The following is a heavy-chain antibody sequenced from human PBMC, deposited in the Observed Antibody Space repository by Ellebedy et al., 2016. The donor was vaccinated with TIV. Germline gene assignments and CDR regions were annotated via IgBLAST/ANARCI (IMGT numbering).Heavy chain of an antibody. V-gene: IGHV4-39*01. CDR3: ARRGYYYDSSGYLTNYCDY. CDR2: IYYSGRT. CDR1: GGSISSSSYY. J-gene: IGHJ4*02. D-gene: IGHD3-22*01. Sequence: MPSETLSLTCTVSGGSISSSSYYWGWIRQPPGKGLEWIGSIYYSGRTYYNPSLKSRVTISADTSKNQFSLKLNSVTAADTAVYYCARRGYYYDSSGYLTNYCDYWGQGTLVTVSS.